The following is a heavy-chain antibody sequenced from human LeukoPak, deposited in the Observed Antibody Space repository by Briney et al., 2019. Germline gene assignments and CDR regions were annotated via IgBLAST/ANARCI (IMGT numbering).Heavy chain of an antibody. D-gene: IGHD4-17*01. J-gene: IGHJ6*03. CDR1: GFTFSDYY. Sequence: GGSLRLSCAASGFTFSDYYMGWIRQGPGKGLEWVSYISRTGHFKKYADSVKGRFTISRDNGEKSISLQMTSLRADDTAVYYCARSGDTGDYSLDYFFYMDVWGKGTTVSVSS. V-gene: IGHV3-11*01. CDR2: ISRTGHFK. CDR3: ARSGDTGDYSLDYFFYMDV.